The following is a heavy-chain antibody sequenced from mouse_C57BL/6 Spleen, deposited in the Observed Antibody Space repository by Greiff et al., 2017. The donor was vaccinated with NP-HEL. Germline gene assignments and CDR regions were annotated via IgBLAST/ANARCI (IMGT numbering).Heavy chain of an antibody. CDR1: GFTFSSYA. V-gene: IGHV5-4*01. CDR3: ARDGTGPFDY. Sequence: EVKLMESGGGLVKPGGSLKLSCAASGFTFSSYAMSWVRQTPEKRLEWVATISDGGSYTYYPDNVKGRFTISRDNAKNNLYLQMSHLKSEDTAMYYCARDGTGPFDYWGQGTTLTVAS. J-gene: IGHJ2*01. CDR2: ISDGGSYT. D-gene: IGHD4-1*01.